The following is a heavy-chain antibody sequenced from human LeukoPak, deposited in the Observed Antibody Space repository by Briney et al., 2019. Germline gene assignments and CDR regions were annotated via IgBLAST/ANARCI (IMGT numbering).Heavy chain of an antibody. Sequence: PSETLSLTCTVSGGSISSYYWSWIRQPPGKGLEWIGCIYYSGSTNYNPSLKSRVTISVDTSKNQFSLKLSSVTAADTAVYYCARAFRRQGAGYDYVWGSYPSWFDPWGQGTLVTVSS. D-gene: IGHD3-16*01. J-gene: IGHJ5*02. CDR3: ARAFRRQGAGYDYVWGSYPSWFDP. CDR2: IYYSGST. V-gene: IGHV4-59*01. CDR1: GGSISSYY.